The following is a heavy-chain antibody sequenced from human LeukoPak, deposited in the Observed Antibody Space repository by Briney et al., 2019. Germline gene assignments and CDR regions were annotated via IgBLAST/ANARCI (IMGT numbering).Heavy chain of an antibody. V-gene: IGHV1-18*01. D-gene: IGHD6-13*01. CDR1: GYTFTCYG. Sequence: GASVKVSCKASGYTFTCYGISWVRQAPGQGLEWMGWISAYNGNTNYAQKLQGRVTMTTDTSTSTAYMELRSLRSDDTAVYYCARDFNLAGQQLVRKIFDYWGQGTLVTVSS. J-gene: IGHJ4*02. CDR2: ISAYNGNT. CDR3: ARDFNLAGQQLVRKIFDY.